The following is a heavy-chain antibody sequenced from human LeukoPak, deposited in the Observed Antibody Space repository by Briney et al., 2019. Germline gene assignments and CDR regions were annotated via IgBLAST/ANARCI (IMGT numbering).Heavy chain of an antibody. CDR2: ISSGGGTT. D-gene: IGHD5-12*01. CDR1: GVTVNSNY. J-gene: IGHJ4*02. V-gene: IGHV3-23*01. Sequence: AGGSLRLSCAASGVTVNSNYMSWVRQAPGKGLEWVSSISSGGGTTYYADSVKGRFTISRDNSKNTLYLQMNSLRAEDTAVYYCVKDRPTWPIDYWGQGTLVTVSS. CDR3: VKDRPTWPIDY.